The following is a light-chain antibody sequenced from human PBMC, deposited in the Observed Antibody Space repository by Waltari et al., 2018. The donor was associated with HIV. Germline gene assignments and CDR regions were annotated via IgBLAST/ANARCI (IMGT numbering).Light chain of an antibody. CDR2: GAS. Sequence: LVMTQSPGTLSLSPGERATLSCRASQGVSIHVDWLQQKARQAPRLLMYGASIRATDLPARFSGTGSGTDFTLTISGLQSEDSAIYYWQQYNDWPWTFGPGTQV. CDR3: QQYNDWPWT. V-gene: IGKV3-15*01. J-gene: IGKJ1*01. CDR1: QGVSIH.